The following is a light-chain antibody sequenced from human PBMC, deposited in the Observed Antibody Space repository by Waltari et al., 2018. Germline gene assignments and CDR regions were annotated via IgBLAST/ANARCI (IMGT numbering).Light chain of an antibody. CDR2: DVT. V-gene: IGLV2-11*01. CDR1: SSAVGRFNY. Sequence: QSALTQPRSVSGSPGQSVTISCTGTSSAVGRFNYVAWYQHHPGRPPRLLIYDVTKRPSGVPDRFSGSKSGNTASLTISGLQDEDEADFYCCSYIGRALFGGGTKLTVL. CDR3: CSYIGRAL. J-gene: IGLJ2*01.